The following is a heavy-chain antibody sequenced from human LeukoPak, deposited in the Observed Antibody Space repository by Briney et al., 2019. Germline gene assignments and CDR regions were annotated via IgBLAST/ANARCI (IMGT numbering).Heavy chain of an antibody. V-gene: IGHV4-59*01. J-gene: IGHJ6*02. CDR1: GGSISSYY. CDR2: IYYSGSI. D-gene: IGHD3-10*01. CDR3: ARREYYGSESYPHYGMDV. Sequence: SETLSLTRTVSGGSISSYYWSWIRQPPGKGLEWIGFIYYSGSINYNPSLKSRVTISVDTSKNQFSLKLSSVTAADTAVYYCARREYYGSESYPHYGMDVWGQGTTVTVSS.